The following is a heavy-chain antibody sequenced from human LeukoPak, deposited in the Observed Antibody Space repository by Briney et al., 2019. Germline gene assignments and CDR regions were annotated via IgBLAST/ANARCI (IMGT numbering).Heavy chain of an antibody. V-gene: IGHV3-9*01. CDR1: GFTFDDYA. CDR3: AKDIGSGSYERGLYFDY. D-gene: IGHD1-26*01. J-gene: IGHJ4*02. Sequence: PGGSLRLSCAASGFTFDDYAIGWVRHAPGKGLEWVSGISWNSGSIGYADSVKGRFTISRDNAKNFLYLQMNSLRAEDTASYYCAKDIGSGSYERGLYFDYWGQGTLVTVSS. CDR2: ISWNSGSI.